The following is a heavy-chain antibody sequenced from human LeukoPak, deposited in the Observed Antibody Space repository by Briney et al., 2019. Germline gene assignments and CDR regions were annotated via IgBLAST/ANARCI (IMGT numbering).Heavy chain of an antibody. CDR3: ARLTIAAAGTYYYYYMDV. D-gene: IGHD6-13*01. CDR1: GYSLTSGYY. V-gene: IGHV4-38-2*02. CDR2: IFHSGST. J-gene: IGHJ6*03. Sequence: RPSETLSLTCTVSGYSLTSGYYWGWIRQPPGKGLEWIASIFHSGSTFYNPSVKSRVTISVDTSKNQFSLKLSSVTAADTAVYYCARLTIAAAGTYYYYYMDVWGKGTTVTVSS.